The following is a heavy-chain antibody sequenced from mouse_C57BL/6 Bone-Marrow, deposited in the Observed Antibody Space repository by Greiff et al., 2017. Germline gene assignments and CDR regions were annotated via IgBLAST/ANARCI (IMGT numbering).Heavy chain of an antibody. V-gene: IGHV1-64*01. CDR2: MHPNGGSP. CDR1: GYTFTNYW. CDR3: ARSYDYDDDTMDY. J-gene: IGHJ4*01. Sequence: QVQLQQPGVELVKPGASVKLSCKASGYTFTNYWMHWVKQRPGQGLEWIGLMHPNGGSPDYNEKFKGEATLSVDKSSRTAYMELSSLTSEDSAVYYCARSYDYDDDTMDYWGQGTSVTVSS. D-gene: IGHD2-4*01.